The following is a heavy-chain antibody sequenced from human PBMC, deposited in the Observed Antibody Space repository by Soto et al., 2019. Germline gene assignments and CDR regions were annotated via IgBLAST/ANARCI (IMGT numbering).Heavy chain of an antibody. D-gene: IGHD2-2*01. Sequence: GGSLRLSCAASGFTFSSYAMHWVRQAPGKGLEWVPVISYDGSNKYYADSVKGRFTISRDNSKNTLYLQMNSLRAEDTAVYYCAREGRDIVVVPAAMVYYYYYGMDVWGQGTTVTVSS. CDR2: ISYDGSNK. V-gene: IGHV3-30-3*01. CDR1: GFTFSSYA. CDR3: AREGRDIVVVPAAMVYYYYYGMDV. J-gene: IGHJ6*02.